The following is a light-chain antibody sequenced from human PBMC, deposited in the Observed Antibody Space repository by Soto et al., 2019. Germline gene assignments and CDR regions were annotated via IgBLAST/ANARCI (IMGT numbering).Light chain of an antibody. V-gene: IGLV1-51*02. J-gene: IGLJ3*02. CDR3: GTWDRRLNTPWV. Sequence: QSVLTQPPSVSAAPGQKVTISCSGSSSNVVNNYVSWYQQLPGTAPKLLIYENNKRPSGIPDRFSGSKSGTSATLGITGLQTGDEADYYCGTWDRRLNTPWVFGGGTKVTVL. CDR2: ENN. CDR1: SSNVVNNY.